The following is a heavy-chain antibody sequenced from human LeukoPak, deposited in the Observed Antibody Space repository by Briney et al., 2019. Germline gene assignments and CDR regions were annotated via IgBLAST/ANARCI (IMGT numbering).Heavy chain of an antibody. V-gene: IGHV1-69*13. J-gene: IGHJ6*02. CDR1: GGTFSSYA. CDR2: IIPIFGTA. D-gene: IGHD6-19*01. CDR3: ARRPQTREAGYYGMDV. Sequence: SVKVSCKASGGTFSSYAISWVRQAPGQGLEWMGGIIPIFGTASYAQKFQGRVTITADESTSTAYMELSSLRSEDTAVYYCARRPQTREAGYYGMDVWGQGTTVTVSS.